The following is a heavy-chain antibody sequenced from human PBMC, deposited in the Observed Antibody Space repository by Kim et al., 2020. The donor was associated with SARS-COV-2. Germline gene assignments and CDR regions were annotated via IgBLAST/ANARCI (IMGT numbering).Heavy chain of an antibody. CDR2: IKSKTDGGTT. Sequence: GGSLRLSCAASGFTFSNAWMSWVRQAPGKGLEWVGRIKSKTDGGTTDYAAPVKGRFTISRDDSKNTLYLQMNSLKTEDTAVYYCTTPSRWELLLPYWGQGTLVTVSS. D-gene: IGHD1-26*01. CDR1: GFTFSNAW. CDR3: TTPSRWELLLPY. J-gene: IGHJ4*02. V-gene: IGHV3-15*01.